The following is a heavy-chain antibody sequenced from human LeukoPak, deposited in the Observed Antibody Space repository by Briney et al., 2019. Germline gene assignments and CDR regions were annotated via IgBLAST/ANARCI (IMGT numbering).Heavy chain of an antibody. CDR2: IRYDESNK. CDR3: ARQMIEGRHYYSMDV. CDR1: GFIFSSFG. V-gene: IGHV3-30*02. Sequence: GGSLRLSCAASGFIFSSFGMHWVRQGPGKGLEWVAFIRYDESNKYYADSVKGRFTISRDNSKNTVYLQMNSLRGEDTAVYSCARQMIEGRHYYSMDVWSKGTSVTVSS. J-gene: IGHJ6*03. D-gene: IGHD3-22*01.